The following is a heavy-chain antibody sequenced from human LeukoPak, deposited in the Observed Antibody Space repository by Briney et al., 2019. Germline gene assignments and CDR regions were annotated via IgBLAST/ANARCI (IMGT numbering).Heavy chain of an antibody. D-gene: IGHD6-13*01. CDR1: GGSISSYY. CDR2: IYYSGST. V-gene: IGHV4-59*01. CDR3: ARDGRSSWEVSYAFDI. J-gene: IGHJ3*02. Sequence: PSETLSLTCTVSGGSISSYYWSWIRRPPGKGLEWIGYIYYSGSTNYNPSLKSRVTISVDTSKNQFSLKLSSVTAADTAVYYCARDGRSSWEVSYAFDIWGQGTMVTVSS.